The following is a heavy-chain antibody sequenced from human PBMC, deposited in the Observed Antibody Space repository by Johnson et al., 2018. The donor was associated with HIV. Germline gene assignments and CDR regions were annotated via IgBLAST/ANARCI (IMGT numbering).Heavy chain of an antibody. D-gene: IGHD3-22*01. CDR3: ARGLTMIVVVDAFDI. J-gene: IGHJ3*02. Sequence: QAQLVESGGGVVQPGRALRLSCATSGSTFSSYAMHGVRQAPGRGAARKGVMSYYRNNKCYADLVKVRFTISRDNSKNTLYRQMHSLRAEDTYVCYCARGLTMIVVVDAFDIWGQGTMVTVSS. CDR2: MSYYRNNK. V-gene: IGHV3-30-3*01. CDR1: GSTFSSYA.